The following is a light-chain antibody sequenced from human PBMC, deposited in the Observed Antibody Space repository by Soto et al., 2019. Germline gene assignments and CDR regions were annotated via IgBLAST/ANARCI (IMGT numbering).Light chain of an antibody. CDR2: GAS. CDR1: QSVRSN. J-gene: IGKJ1*01. Sequence: EIVMTQSPATLSVSPGERATLSCRASQSVRSNLAWYQQQPGQAPRLLVYGASTRATGIADRFSGSGSGTEFTLTISSLQSEDFAGYYCQQYNNWPPRTFGQGTKVEIK. V-gene: IGKV3-15*01. CDR3: QQYNNWPPRT.